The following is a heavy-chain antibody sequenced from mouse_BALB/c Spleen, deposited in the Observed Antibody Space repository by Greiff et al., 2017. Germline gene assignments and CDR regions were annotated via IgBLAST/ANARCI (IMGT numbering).Heavy chain of an antibody. V-gene: IGHV1-80*01. CDR2: IYPGDGDT. CDR1: GYAFSSYW. CDR3: ARCGGNHYAMDY. Sequence: VQLQQSGAELVRPGSSVKISCKASGYAFSSYWMNWVKQRPGQGLEWIGQIYPGDGDTNYNGKFKGKATLTADKSSSTAYMQLSSLTSEDSAVYFCARCGGNHYAMDYWGQGTSVTVSS. D-gene: IGHD2-1*01. J-gene: IGHJ4*01.